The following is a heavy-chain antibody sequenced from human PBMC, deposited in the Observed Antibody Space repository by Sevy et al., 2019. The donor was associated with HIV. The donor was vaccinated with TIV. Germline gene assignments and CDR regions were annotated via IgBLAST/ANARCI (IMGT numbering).Heavy chain of an antibody. CDR3: ARETGAAYYSDTSGFDY. V-gene: IGHV3-21*06. CDR1: GFHFNYHD. CDR2: ISSNSKYL. D-gene: IGHD3-22*01. Sequence: GGSLRLSCATSGFHFNYHDMHWVRQAPGKGLEWVSSISSNSKYLYYAESGKGRFTVSRDNAGSSLFLQLSDLRAGDTAVYYCARETGAAYYSDTSGFDYWGQGTLVTVSS. J-gene: IGHJ4*02.